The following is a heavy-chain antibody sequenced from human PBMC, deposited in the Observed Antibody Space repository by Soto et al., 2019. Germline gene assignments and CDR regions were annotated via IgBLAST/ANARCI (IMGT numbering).Heavy chain of an antibody. CDR1: GGSISSGGYY. V-gene: IGHV4-31*03. J-gene: IGHJ5*02. CDR3: GRSIVVDPALPAVTGTTATCNWFDP. Sequence: QVQLQESGPGLVKPSQTLSLTCTVSGGSISSGGYYWSWIRQHPGKGLEWIGYIYYSGSTYYNPSLKSRVPISVTTSKIRFSLKLSSGTAAHTAVYFCGRSIVVDPALPAVTGTTATCNWFDPGGQGTLVTVS. D-gene: IGHD1-20*01. CDR2: IYYSGST.